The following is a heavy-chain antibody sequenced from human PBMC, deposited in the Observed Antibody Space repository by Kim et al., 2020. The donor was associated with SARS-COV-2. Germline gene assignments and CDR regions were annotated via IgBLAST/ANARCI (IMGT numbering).Heavy chain of an antibody. J-gene: IGHJ5*02. CDR3: ASLLQGSCSGDTCFPGVA. CDR2: ISYDGSQE. D-gene: IGHD2-15*01. Sequence: GGSLRLSCAASGFTFSIYAMHWVRQAPGKGLEWVAYISYDGSQEYYAESVRGRVTISRDNSKNTLYLQINSLRSDDTAMYYCASLLQGSCSGDTCFPGVAWGQGTLVTVST. V-gene: IGHV3-30*04. CDR1: GFTFSIYA.